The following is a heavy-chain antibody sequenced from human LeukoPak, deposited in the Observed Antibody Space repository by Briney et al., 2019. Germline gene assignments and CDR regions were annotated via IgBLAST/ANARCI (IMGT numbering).Heavy chain of an antibody. V-gene: IGHV3-15*01. CDR1: GFTFSNAW. J-gene: IGHJ4*02. Sequence: PGGSLRFPCAAPGFTFSNAWMSWFRQAPGRGLEWVARIKNKTDGGTTDYAAPVKGRFTISRDDSKNTLYLQMNSLKTEDTAVYYCTTPRGYLYGRVYWGQGTLVTVSS. CDR3: TTPRGYLYGRVY. CDR2: IKNKTDGGTT. D-gene: IGHD5-18*01.